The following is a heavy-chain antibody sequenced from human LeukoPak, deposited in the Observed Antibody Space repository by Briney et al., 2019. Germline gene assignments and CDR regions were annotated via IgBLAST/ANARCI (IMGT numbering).Heavy chain of an antibody. D-gene: IGHD1-14*01. Sequence: GASVKVSCKASGYTFTSYYMHWVRQAPGQGLEWMGIINPSGGSTSYAQKFQGRVTMTRDMSTSTVYMELSSLRSEDTAVYYCAREMPHPLGDITGTTEFDPWGQGTLVTVSS. J-gene: IGHJ5*02. CDR3: AREMPHPLGDITGTTEFDP. CDR1: GYTFTSYY. CDR2: INPSGGST. V-gene: IGHV1-46*01.